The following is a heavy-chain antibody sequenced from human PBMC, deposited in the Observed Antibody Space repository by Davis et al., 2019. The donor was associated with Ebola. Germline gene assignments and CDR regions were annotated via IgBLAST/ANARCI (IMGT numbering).Heavy chain of an antibody. CDR1: GFTFSSYG. CDR2: ISYDGSNK. Sequence: GGSLRLSCAAPGFTFSSYGMHWVRQAPGKGLEWVAVISYDGSNKYYADSVKGRFTISRDNSKNTLYLQMNSLRAEDTAVYYCAKDLGIVATMLDYYGMDVWGKGTTVTVSS. CDR3: AKDLGIVATMLDYYGMDV. V-gene: IGHV3-30*18. J-gene: IGHJ6*04. D-gene: IGHD5-12*01.